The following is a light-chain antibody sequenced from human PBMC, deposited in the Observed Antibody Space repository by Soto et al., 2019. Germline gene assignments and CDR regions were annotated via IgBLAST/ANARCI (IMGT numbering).Light chain of an antibody. V-gene: IGLV1-47*01. CDR1: TSNIGSNY. CDR2: RNN. J-gene: IGLJ3*02. CDR3: AAWDDSLSGPV. Sequence: QSVLTQPPSASGTPGQRVTISCSGSTSNIGSNYVFWYQHLPGTAPKLLIYRNNLRPSGVPDRFSGSKSGTSASLAISGLRSEDEADYYCAAWDDSLSGPVFGGGTKVTVL.